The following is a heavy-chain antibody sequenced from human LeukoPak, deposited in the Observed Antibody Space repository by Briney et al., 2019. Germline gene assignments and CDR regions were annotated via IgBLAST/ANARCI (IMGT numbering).Heavy chain of an antibody. CDR1: GYTFTSYG. J-gene: IGHJ3*02. V-gene: IGHV1-18*01. D-gene: IGHD3-22*01. CDR3: ARDVFSTYYYDSSGLGDAFEI. Sequence: ASVKVSCKASGYTFTSYGISWVRQAPGQGPEWMGWISGNNGNTNYAQHLQGRVTMTTDTSTSTAYVELRGLRSDDTAVYYCARDVFSTYYYDSSGLGDAFEIWGQGTMVTVSS. CDR2: ISGNNGNT.